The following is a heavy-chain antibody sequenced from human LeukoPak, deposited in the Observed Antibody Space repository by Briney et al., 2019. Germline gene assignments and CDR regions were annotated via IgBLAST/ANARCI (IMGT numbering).Heavy chain of an antibody. V-gene: IGHV1-69*01. CDR3: ARDRHQIAARPSWDVQYYGMDV. D-gene: IGHD6-6*01. CDR1: GGTFSSYA. Sequence: SVKVSCKASGGTFSSYAISWVRQAPGQGLEWMGGIIPIFGTANYAQKFQGRVTTTADESTSTAYMELSSLRSEDTAVYYCARDRHQIAARPSWDVQYYGMDVWGQGTTVTVSS. J-gene: IGHJ6*02. CDR2: IIPIFGTA.